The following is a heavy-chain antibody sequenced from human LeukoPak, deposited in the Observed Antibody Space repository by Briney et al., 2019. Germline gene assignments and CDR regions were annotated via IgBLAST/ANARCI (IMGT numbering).Heavy chain of an antibody. Sequence: GASVKVSCKASGYTFTGYYMHWVRQAPGQGLEWMGWINPNSGGTNYAQKFQGRVTMTRDTSISTAYMELSRLRSDDTAVYYCARDLTVTTSGSQSGGMDVWGQGTTVTVSS. J-gene: IGHJ6*02. CDR2: INPNSGGT. V-gene: IGHV1-2*02. CDR1: GYTFTGYY. CDR3: ARDLTVTTSGSQSGGMDV. D-gene: IGHD4-17*01.